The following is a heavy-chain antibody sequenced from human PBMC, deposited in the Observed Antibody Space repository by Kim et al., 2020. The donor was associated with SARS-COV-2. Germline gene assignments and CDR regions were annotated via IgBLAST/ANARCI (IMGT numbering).Heavy chain of an antibody. CDR3: ATGEGATRNWYFDL. V-gene: IGHV1-24*01. J-gene: IGHJ2*01. CDR2: FDPEDGET. CDR1: GYTLTELF. Sequence: ASVKVSCKVSGYTLTELFMHWVRQAPGKGLEWMGVFDPEDGETIYAQKFQGRVTMNEDTSTDTAYMELSSLRSEDTAVYYCATGEGATRNWYFDLWGRGTLVTVSS. D-gene: IGHD1-26*01.